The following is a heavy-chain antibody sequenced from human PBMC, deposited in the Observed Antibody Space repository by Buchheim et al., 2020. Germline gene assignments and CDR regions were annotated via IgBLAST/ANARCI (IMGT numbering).Heavy chain of an antibody. CDR3: ARSVDLSESGTTDY. J-gene: IGHJ4*02. CDR2: IYYSGST. V-gene: IGHV4-30-4*01. D-gene: IGHD1-26*01. CDR1: GGSISSGDYY. Sequence: QVQLQESGPGLVKPSQTLSLTCTVSGGSISSGDYYWSWIRQPPGKGLEWNGYIYYSGSTYYNPSLQSRVTISVDNAKTQFSLKLSSVTAADTAVYYCARSVDLSESGTTDYWGQGTL.